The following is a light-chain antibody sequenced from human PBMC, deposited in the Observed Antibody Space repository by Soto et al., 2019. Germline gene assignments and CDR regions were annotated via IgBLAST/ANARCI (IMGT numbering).Light chain of an antibody. Sequence: DIQVTQSPATLSAFVGDRVTISCRARHSIGTWLAWYQQKPGKAPKLLISMASSLESGVPSRFSGSGSGSEFTLTISSLQPDDFATYYCQQYNSKRAFGQGTKVDI. CDR1: HSIGTW. CDR3: QQYNSKRA. CDR2: MAS. V-gene: IGKV1-5*03. J-gene: IGKJ1*01.